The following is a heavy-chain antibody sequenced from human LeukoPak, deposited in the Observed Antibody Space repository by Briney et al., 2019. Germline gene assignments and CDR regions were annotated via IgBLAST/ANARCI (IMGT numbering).Heavy chain of an antibody. CDR2: ISSSSNYI. Sequence: GGSLRLSCAASGFTFSRNSMNWVRQAPGEWLEWLSFISSSSNYIYYADSVKGRFTISRDNATNSLYLQMNRLRTKDMSVYYWARDSIGVAIIPVDHWGQGTLVTVSS. V-gene: IGHV3-21*01. CDR1: GFTFSRNS. D-gene: IGHD3-3*01. CDR3: ARDSIGVAIIPVDH. J-gene: IGHJ4*02.